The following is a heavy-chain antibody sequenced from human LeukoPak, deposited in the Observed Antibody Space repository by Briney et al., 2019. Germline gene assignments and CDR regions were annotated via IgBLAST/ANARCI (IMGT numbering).Heavy chain of an antibody. J-gene: IGHJ6*03. Sequence: GESLKISCKGSGYSFTNYWIGWVRQMPGKGLEWMGLIYPGDSDTRYSPSFQGQVTISADKSISTAYLQWSGLRASDTAMYYCARLVKYDYYYYVDVWGKGTTVTISS. D-gene: IGHD6-6*01. CDR3: ARLVKYDYYYYVDV. CDR1: GYSFTNYW. CDR2: IYPGDSDT. V-gene: IGHV5-51*01.